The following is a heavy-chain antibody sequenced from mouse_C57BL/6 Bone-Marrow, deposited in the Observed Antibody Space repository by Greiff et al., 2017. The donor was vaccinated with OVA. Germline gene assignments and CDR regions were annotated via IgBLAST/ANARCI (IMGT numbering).Heavy chain of an antibody. V-gene: IGHV5-4*01. CDR1: GFTFSSYA. J-gene: IGHJ1*03. CDR3: ARDDWDWYFDV. D-gene: IGHD4-1*01. Sequence: EVMLVESGGGLVKPGGSLKLSCAASGFTFSSYAMSWVRQTPEKRLEWVATISDGGSYTYYPDNVKGRFTISRDNAKNNLYLQMSHLKSEDTAMYYCARDDWDWYFDVWGTGTTVTVSS. CDR2: ISDGGSYT.